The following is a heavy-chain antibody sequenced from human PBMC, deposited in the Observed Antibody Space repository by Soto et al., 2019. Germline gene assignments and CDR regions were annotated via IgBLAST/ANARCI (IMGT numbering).Heavy chain of an antibody. CDR3: TREATVAGATTGMDV. J-gene: IGHJ6*02. Sequence: QVQLVQSGAEVKKPGASVKVSCKASGYTLTTFFMHWVPQAPGQGFEWMGVINPGYPAGRSTTYAQKFQVRVTMTTDTATSTVNMELSRLRSDDTAVYYCTREATVAGATTGMDVWGQGTTVTVSS. D-gene: IGHD1-26*01. CDR2: INPGYPAGRST. CDR1: GYTLTTFF. V-gene: IGHV1-46*01.